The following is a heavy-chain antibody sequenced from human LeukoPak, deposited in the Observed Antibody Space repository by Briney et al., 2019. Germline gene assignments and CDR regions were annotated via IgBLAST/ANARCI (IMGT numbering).Heavy chain of an antibody. CDR2: IIPIFSTA. D-gene: IGHD3-16*02. J-gene: IGHJ4*02. V-gene: IGHV1-69*13. Sequence: GASVKVSCKASGGTFSSYAISWVRQAPGQGLEWMGGIIPIFSTANYAQKFQGRVTITADESTSTAYMELSSLRSEDTAVYYCAREGGRYDYVWGSYRYTRTFDYWGQGTLVTVSS. CDR1: GGTFSSYA. CDR3: AREGGRYDYVWGSYRYTRTFDY.